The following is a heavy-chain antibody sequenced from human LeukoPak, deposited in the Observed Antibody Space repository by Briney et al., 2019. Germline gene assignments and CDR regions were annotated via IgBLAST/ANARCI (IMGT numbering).Heavy chain of an antibody. CDR3: AKGKQWELPFDY. CDR2: ISAGGKT. D-gene: IGHD1-26*01. J-gene: IGHJ4*02. V-gene: IGHV3-23*01. CDR1: GFSVRSDH. Sequence: GGSLRLSCAASGFSVRSDHMNWVRQAPGKGLEWVSAISAGGKTYYADSVKGRFTISRDNSKNTLYLQMNSLRAEDTALYYCAKGKQWELPFDYWGQGTLVTVSS.